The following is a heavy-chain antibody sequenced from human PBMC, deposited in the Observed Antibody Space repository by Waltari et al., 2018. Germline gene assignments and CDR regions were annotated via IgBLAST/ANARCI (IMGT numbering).Heavy chain of an antibody. J-gene: IGHJ4*02. CDR1: GLSVSNNY. Sequence: VRLVESGGGLIHPGGSLRLSCADSGLSVSNNYMHWVRQAPGKGLEWVSVIYTGEMTYYSDAVKGRFTISRDISKNMVYLQMNNLRAEDTALYYCARDTTSRERAGDWGQGTLVTVSS. D-gene: IGHD1-1*01. CDR3: ARDTTSRERAGD. V-gene: IGHV3-53*01. CDR2: IYTGEMT.